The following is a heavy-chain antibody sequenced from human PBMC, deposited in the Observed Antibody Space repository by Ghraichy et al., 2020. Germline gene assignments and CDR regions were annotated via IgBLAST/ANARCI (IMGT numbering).Heavy chain of an antibody. V-gene: IGHV3-21*01. J-gene: IGHJ6*02. CDR1: GFTFSSYS. Sequence: GGSLRLSCAASGFTFSSYSMNWVRKAPGKGLEWVSSISSSSSSIYYADSLKGRFTISRDNAKNSLYLQMNSLRAEDTALYYCARNLYGITASYYYYGMDVWGQGTTVTVSS. D-gene: IGHD1-20*01. CDR2: ISSSSSSI. CDR3: ARNLYGITASYYYYGMDV.